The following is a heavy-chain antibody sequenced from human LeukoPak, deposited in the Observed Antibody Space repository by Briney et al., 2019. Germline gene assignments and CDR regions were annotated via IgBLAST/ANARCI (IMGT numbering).Heavy chain of an antibody. V-gene: IGHV5-51*01. CDR3: ARLPDIVVAVAANPWFDP. Sequence: GESLKIACKGSGYNFTSYWIGWVRQMPGKGLEWMGIIYPGDSDTRYSPSFQGQVTISADKSISTAYLQWSSLKASDTAMYYCARLPDIVVAVAANPWFDPWGQGTLVTVSS. D-gene: IGHD2-15*01. CDR1: GYNFTSYW. J-gene: IGHJ5*02. CDR2: IYPGDSDT.